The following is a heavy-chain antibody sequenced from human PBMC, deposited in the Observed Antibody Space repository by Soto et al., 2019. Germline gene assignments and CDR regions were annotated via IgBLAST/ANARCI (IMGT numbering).Heavy chain of an antibody. V-gene: IGHV4-39*01. D-gene: IGHD2-2*01. Sequence: QLQLQESGPGLVKPSETLSLTCTVCGDSISSTSYYWGWIRQPPGKGLEWIGTIYYSGTTYYNASHKSRITISVDTSKNQFSLNLTSLTAADTAVYYCATHSRRNWSSMSRYSDSWGQGTLITVSS. CDR2: IYYSGTT. CDR3: ATHSRRNWSSMSRYSDS. CDR1: GDSISSTSYY. J-gene: IGHJ4*02.